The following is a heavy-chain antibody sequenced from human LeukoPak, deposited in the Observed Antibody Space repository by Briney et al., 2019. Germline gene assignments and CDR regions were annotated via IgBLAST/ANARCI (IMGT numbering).Heavy chain of an antibody. CDR2: IYYSGST. Sequence: PSETLSLTCTVSGGSISSYYWSWIRQPPGKGLEWIGYIYYSGSTNYNPSLKSRVTISVDTSKNQFSLKLSSVTAADTAVYYCARHGRLWFGVLSWFDPWGQGTLVTVSS. J-gene: IGHJ5*02. CDR1: GGSISSYY. CDR3: ARHGRLWFGVLSWFDP. V-gene: IGHV4-59*08. D-gene: IGHD3-10*01.